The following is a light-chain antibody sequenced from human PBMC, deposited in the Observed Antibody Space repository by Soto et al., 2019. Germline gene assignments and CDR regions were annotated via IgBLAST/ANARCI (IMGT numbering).Light chain of an antibody. J-gene: IGKJ4*01. Sequence: DIQMTQSPATLSASVGDRVTITCRASQSINNRLAWYQQKPGKAPKLLIYKASNLESGVPSRFSGSGSGTEFTLTISRLQPDDFATYYCQQCSTYVLTFGGGTKVEIK. V-gene: IGKV1-5*03. CDR3: QQCSTYVLT. CDR1: QSINNR. CDR2: KAS.